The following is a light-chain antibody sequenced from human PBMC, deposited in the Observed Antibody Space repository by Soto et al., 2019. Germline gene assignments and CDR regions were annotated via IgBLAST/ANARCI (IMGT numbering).Light chain of an antibody. CDR3: AAWDDSLNGYV. CDR1: RSNIGGNT. Sequence: QSVLTQPPSASGTPGQRVSISCSGSRSNIGGNTANWYQQLPGTAPKLLIHNNNERPSGVPDRFSGSKSGTSASLAISGLQSEDEADYYCAAWDDSLNGYVFGTGTKVTVL. V-gene: IGLV1-44*01. CDR2: NNN. J-gene: IGLJ1*01.